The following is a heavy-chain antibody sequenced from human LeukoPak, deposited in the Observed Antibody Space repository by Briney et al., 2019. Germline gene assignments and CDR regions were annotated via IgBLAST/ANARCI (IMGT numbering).Heavy chain of an antibody. CDR2: IYSGGST. V-gene: IGHV3-53*01. Sequence: PGGSLRLSCAASGFTVSSNYMGWVRQAPGKGLEWVSVIYSGGSTYYADSVKGRFTISRDNSKNTLYLQMNSLRAEDTAVYYCASPRRTGYYYYYYGMDVWGQGTTVTVSS. J-gene: IGHJ6*02. D-gene: IGHD3/OR15-3a*01. CDR1: GFTVSSNY. CDR3: ASPRRTGYYYYYYGMDV.